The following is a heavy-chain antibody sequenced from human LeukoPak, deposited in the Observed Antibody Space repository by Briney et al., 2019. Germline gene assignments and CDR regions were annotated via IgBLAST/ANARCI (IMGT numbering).Heavy chain of an antibody. Sequence: GESLKISCKGSGYSFTSYWIGWVRQMPGKGLEWMGIIYPGDSDTRYSPSSQGQVTISADKSISTAYLQWSSLKASDTAMYYCARQGVYCSGGSCLVDYWDQGTLVTVSS. V-gene: IGHV5-51*01. CDR1: GYSFTSYW. CDR2: IYPGDSDT. J-gene: IGHJ4*02. D-gene: IGHD2-15*01. CDR3: ARQGVYCSGGSCLVDY.